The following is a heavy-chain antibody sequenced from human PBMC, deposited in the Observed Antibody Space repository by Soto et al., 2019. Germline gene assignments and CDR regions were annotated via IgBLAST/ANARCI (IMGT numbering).Heavy chain of an antibody. J-gene: IGHJ4*02. CDR1: GFSFTSYD. CDR3: ARNYGSALDY. V-gene: IGHV3-30-3*01. Sequence: GGSLRLSCAASGFSFTSYDIYWVRQAPGKGLEWVAVTSIDGNTKYYADSVQGRFTVSRDNSKDTLYLQTTSLRPQDTDVYYCARNYGSALDYWGQGNPVNVS. CDR2: TSIDGNTK. D-gene: IGHD3-10*01.